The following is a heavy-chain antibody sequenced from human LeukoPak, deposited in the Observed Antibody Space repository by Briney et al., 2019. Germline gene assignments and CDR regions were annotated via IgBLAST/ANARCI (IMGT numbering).Heavy chain of an antibody. CDR2: IYYSGST. D-gene: IGHD6-19*01. CDR1: GGSISSSSYY. Sequence: SETLSLTCTVSGGSISSSSYYWGWIRQPPRKGLEWIGSIYYSGSTYYNPSLKSRVTISVDTSKNQFSLKLSSVTAADTAVYYCARRRPGIAVAGSHDAFDIWGQGTMVTVSS. CDR3: ARRRPGIAVAGSHDAFDI. J-gene: IGHJ3*02. V-gene: IGHV4-39*01.